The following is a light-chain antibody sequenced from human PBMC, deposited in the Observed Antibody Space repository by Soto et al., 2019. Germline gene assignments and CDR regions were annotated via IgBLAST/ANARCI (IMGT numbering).Light chain of an antibody. J-gene: IGKJ4*01. V-gene: IGKV3D-15*01. Sequence: EIAMTQSPVTLSASPGERVTLSCRASQSVNINLAWYQQRPGQAPRVLIYGASNSASGIPDRFSGSGSGTDFTLTISSLEPDDFALYSCQQYKDWPPLTFGGGTRVEIK. CDR1: QSVNIN. CDR3: QQYKDWPPLT. CDR2: GAS.